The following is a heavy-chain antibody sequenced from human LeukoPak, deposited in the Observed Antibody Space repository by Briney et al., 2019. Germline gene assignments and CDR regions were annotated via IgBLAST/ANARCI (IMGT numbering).Heavy chain of an antibody. CDR1: GGSSSGYY. D-gene: IGHD3-9*01. V-gene: IGHV4-34*01. CDR3: ARGGGNLLPFFDPKYYYYMDV. Sequence: SETLSLTCAVYGGSSSGYYWSWIRQSPGKGLEWIAEINHSGGTNYNPSLRSRVTVFLDTSKNQFSLKLRSVTAADTAVYYCARGGGNLLPFFDPKYYYYMDVWGKGTTVTFSS. CDR2: INHSGGT. J-gene: IGHJ6*03.